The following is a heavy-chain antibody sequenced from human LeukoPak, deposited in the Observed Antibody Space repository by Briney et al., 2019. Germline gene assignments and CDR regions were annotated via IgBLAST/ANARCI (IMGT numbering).Heavy chain of an antibody. D-gene: IGHD3-10*01. V-gene: IGHV1-69*04. CDR1: GYTFTSYG. CDR3: AREFGDTVY. Sequence: GASVKVSCKASGYTFTSYGISWVRQAPGQGLEWMGRIIPILGIANYAQKFQGRVTITADKSTSTAYMELSSLRSEDTAVYYCAREFGDTVYWGQGTLVTVSS. CDR2: IIPILGIA. J-gene: IGHJ4*02.